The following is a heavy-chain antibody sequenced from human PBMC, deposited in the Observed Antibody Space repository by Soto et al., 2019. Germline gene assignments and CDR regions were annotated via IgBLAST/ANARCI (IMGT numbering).Heavy chain of an antibody. J-gene: IGHJ4*02. CDR1: GFTFNIYA. Sequence: GGSLRLSCAASGFTFNIYAMTWVRQAPGKGMEWVSTTGATGRTTYYSDAVKGRFTVSRDNSKNTLDLQMSNLRAEDTAVYYCAKVHNTSRSFDYWGQGTLVTVSS. D-gene: IGHD1-20*01. CDR2: TGATGRTT. CDR3: AKVHNTSRSFDY. V-gene: IGHV3-23*01.